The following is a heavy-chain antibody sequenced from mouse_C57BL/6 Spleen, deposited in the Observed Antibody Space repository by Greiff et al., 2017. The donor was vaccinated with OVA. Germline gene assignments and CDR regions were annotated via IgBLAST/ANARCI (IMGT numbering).Heavy chain of an antibody. J-gene: IGHJ2*01. CDR1: GYAFTNYL. V-gene: IGHV1-54*01. CDR3: ARGGIFDY. CDR2: INPGSGGT. Sequence: QVQLKQSGAELIRPGTSVKVSCKASGYAFTNYLIEWVKQRPGQGLEWIGVINPGSGGTNYNEKFKGKETLTADKSSSTAYMQLSSLTSEDSAVYFCARGGIFDYWGQGTTLTVSS.